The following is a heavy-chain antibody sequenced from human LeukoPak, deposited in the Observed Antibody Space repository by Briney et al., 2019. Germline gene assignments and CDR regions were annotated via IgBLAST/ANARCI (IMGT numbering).Heavy chain of an antibody. CDR1: GFTFSSYG. Sequence: GGSLRLSCIASGFTFSSYGMHWVRQAPGKGPEWLAYISSASGSIYYADSVKGRFTISRDNAKNSLFLQMNSLRAEDTAVYYCVRDTHYGFDIWGQGTMVTVS. J-gene: IGHJ3*02. CDR3: VRDTHYGFDI. CDR2: ISSASGSI. V-gene: IGHV3-48*04.